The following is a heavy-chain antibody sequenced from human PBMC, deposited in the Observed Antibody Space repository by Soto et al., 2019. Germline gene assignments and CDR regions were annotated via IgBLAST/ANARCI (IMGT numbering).Heavy chain of an antibody. D-gene: IGHD3-3*01. CDR1: GYTFTSYD. CDR2: MNPNSGNT. J-gene: IGHJ6*02. V-gene: IGHV1-8*01. Sequence: WASVKVSCKASGYTFTSYDINWVRQATGQGLEWMGWMNPNSGNTGYAQKFQGRVTMTRNTSISTAYMELSSLRSEDTAVYYCARGGSNYYDFWSGYYSHVTYYYYYGMDVWGQGTTVTVSS. CDR3: ARGGSNYYDFWSGYYSHVTYYYYYGMDV.